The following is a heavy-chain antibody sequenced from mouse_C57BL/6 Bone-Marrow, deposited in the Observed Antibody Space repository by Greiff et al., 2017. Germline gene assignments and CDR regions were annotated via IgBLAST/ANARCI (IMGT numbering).Heavy chain of an antibody. J-gene: IGHJ4*01. CDR1: GYSFTGYY. CDR2: INPSTGGT. CDR3: AREGVVAPEY. V-gene: IGHV1-42*01. Sequence: VQLQQSGPELVKPGASVKISCKASGYSFTGYYMNWVKQSPEKSLEWIGEINPSTGGTTYNQKFKAKATLTVDKSSSTAYMQLKSLTSEDSAVYYCAREGVVAPEYWGQGTSVTVSS. D-gene: IGHD1-1*01.